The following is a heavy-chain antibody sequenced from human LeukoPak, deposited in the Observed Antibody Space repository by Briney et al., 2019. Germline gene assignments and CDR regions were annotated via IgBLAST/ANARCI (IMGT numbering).Heavy chain of an antibody. CDR3: AKAEMATINAFSYFDY. CDR2: ISGSGGST. CDR1: GFTFSSYA. V-gene: IGHV3-23*01. J-gene: IGHJ4*02. Sequence: GWSLRLSCAASGFTFSSYAMSWVRQAPGKGLEGVSAISGSGGSTYYADSVKGRFTISRDNSKNTLYLQMNSLRAEDTAVYYCAKAEMATINAFSYFDYWGQGTLVTVSS. D-gene: IGHD5-24*01.